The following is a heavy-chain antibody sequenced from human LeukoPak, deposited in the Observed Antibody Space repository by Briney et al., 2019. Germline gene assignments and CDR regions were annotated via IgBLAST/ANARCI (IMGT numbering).Heavy chain of an antibody. D-gene: IGHD2-2*01. CDR1: GYTFTSYG. CDR3: ARHPLVVPAPERSYYFDY. Sequence: ASVKVSCKASGYTFTSYGISWARQAPGQGLEWMGWISAYNGNTNYAQKLQGRVTMTTDTSTSTAYMELRSLRSDDTAVYYCARHPLVVPAPERSYYFDYWGQGTLVTVSS. CDR2: ISAYNGNT. J-gene: IGHJ4*02. V-gene: IGHV1-18*01.